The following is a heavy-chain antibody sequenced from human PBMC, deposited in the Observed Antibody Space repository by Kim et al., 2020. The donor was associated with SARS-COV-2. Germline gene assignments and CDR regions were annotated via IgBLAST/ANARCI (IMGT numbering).Heavy chain of an antibody. CDR1: GGSVSSGSYY. CDR2: IYYSGST. J-gene: IGHJ4*01. Sequence: SETLSLTCTVSGGSVSSGSYYWSWIRQPPGKGLEWIGYIYYSGSTNYNPSLKSRVTISVDTSKNQFSLKLSSVTAADTAVYYCARAWGRYSGYSGYYFD. V-gene: IGHV4-61*01. CDR3: ARAWGRYSGYSGYYFD. D-gene: IGHD5-12*01.